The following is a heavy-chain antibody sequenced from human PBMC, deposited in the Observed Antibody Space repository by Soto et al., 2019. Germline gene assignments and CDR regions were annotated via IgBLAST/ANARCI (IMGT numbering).Heavy chain of an antibody. CDR2: INPSGAST. V-gene: IGHV1-46*01. D-gene: IGHD1-26*01. Sequence: ASVKVSCKASGFTFSRYYMHWIRQAPGQGLEWVGIINPSGASTNYAQKFQGRVTLTRDTSTSTVSMEVSSLRSEDTAVYYCARDNSESNSWWFDPWGQGTLVTVSS. CDR1: GFTFSRYY. J-gene: IGHJ5*02. CDR3: ARDNSESNSWWFDP.